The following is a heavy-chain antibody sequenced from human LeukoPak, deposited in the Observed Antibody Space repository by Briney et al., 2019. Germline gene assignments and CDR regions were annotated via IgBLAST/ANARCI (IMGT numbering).Heavy chain of an antibody. J-gene: IGHJ6*03. CDR3: ARGVSGSYRLPVGDYYYYYMDV. D-gene: IGHD1-26*01. V-gene: IGHV3-7*04. Sequence: GGSLTLSCAASGFIFSSYWMSWVRQAPGKGLEWVANINQDGSEKYYVDSVKGRFTISRDNAKNSLYLQMNSLRAEDTAVYYCARGVSGSYRLPVGDYYYYYMDVWGKGTTVTISS. CDR2: INQDGSEK. CDR1: GFIFSSYW.